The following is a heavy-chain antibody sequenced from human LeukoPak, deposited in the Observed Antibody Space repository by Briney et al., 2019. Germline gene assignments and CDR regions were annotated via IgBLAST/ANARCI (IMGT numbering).Heavy chain of an antibody. CDR1: GFTFSSYS. CDR3: ARQGDFLY. V-gene: IGHV3-48*04. CDR2: ISSSSSTI. J-gene: IGHJ4*02. Sequence: GGSLRLSYAASGFTFSSYSMNWVRQAPGKGLEWVSYISSSSSTIYYADSVKGRFTISRDNAKNSLYLQMNSLRAEDTAVYYCARQGDFLYWGQGTLVTVSS.